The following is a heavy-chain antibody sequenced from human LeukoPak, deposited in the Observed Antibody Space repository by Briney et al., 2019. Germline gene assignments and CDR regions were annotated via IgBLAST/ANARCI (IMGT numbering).Heavy chain of an antibody. CDR1: GFTFTRDW. CDR3: ARDGLPVALTS. D-gene: IGHD2-2*01. Sequence: GGALRLSCIASGFTFTRDWMSWVREAPGKGLEWVANINPDESEKNYVDSVKGGFTISRDNAKNSVFLQMNSLRAEDTAVCYCARDGLPVALTSWGRGTLVTVTS. J-gene: IGHJ5*02. V-gene: IGHV3-7*01. CDR2: INPDESEK.